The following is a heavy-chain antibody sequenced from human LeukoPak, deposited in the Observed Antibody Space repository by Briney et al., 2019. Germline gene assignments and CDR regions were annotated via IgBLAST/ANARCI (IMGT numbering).Heavy chain of an antibody. CDR3: ARDLVGVVDY. D-gene: IGHD1-26*01. J-gene: IGHJ4*02. CDR2: ISGSDTTT. CDR1: GFTFRSSG. V-gene: IGHV3-23*01. Sequence: GETLRLSCAASGFTFRSSGMSWVRQAPGKGLEWVSYISGSDTTTHYADSVKGRFTISRDNSKNSLYLQMNSLRAEDTAVYYCARDLVGVVDYWGQGTLVTVSS.